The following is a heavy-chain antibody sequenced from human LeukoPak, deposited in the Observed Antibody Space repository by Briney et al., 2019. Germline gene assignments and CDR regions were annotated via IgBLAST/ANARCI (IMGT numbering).Heavy chain of an antibody. J-gene: IGHJ4*02. V-gene: IGHV4-59*08. D-gene: IGHD6-13*01. Sequence: SETLSLTCTVSVGSISSYYWSWIRQFPGKGLEWIGYIYYSGSTSYNPSLKSRVSISVDMSKNQFSLKLSSVTAADTAVYYCARQNYSSSLFDYWGQGTLVTVSS. CDR1: VGSISSYY. CDR3: ARQNYSSSLFDY. CDR2: IYYSGST.